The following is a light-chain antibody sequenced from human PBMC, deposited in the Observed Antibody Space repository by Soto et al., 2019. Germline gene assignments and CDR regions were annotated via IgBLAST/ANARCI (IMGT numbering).Light chain of an antibody. J-gene: IGKJ2*01. CDR1: QSINSW. Sequence: DIPMTQSPSTLSASVGDRVTITCRASQSINSWLAWYQQKPGKAPKLLIYKASSLESGVPSRFSGSGSGTEFTLTISSLQPDDFATYYCQQYDSYPYAFGQGTKLEIE. V-gene: IGKV1-5*03. CDR3: QQYDSYPYA. CDR2: KAS.